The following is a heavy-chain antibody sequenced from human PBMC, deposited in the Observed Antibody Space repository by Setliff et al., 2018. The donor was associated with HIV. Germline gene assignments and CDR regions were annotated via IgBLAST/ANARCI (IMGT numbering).Heavy chain of an antibody. V-gene: IGHV3-15*01. CDR2: IKSKTDGVTT. D-gene: IGHD3-10*01. CDR1: GFTFSNAW. J-gene: IGHJ6*02. Sequence: PGGSLRLSCAASGFTFSNAWMNWVRQAPGKGLEWVGRIKSKTDGVTTYYAESVKGRLTISRDNSQNTLSLQLNSLGTDDTAIYFCAKRYGTFGDLEGMDVWGQGTAVTVSS. CDR3: AKRYGTFGDLEGMDV.